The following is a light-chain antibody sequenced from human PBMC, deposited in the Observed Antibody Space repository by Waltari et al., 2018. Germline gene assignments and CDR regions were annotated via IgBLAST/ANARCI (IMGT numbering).Light chain of an antibody. CDR1: QILSNN. J-gene: IGKJ1*01. CDR2: GAS. CDR3: QQYNSWPLT. V-gene: IGKV3-15*01. Sequence: EIVMTQSAATLSVSPGERATLSCRASQILSNNLAWYQHKPGQAPRLLLYGASTRATGIPSRFSGSGSGTEFTLTISSMQSEDSAVYYCQQYNSWPLTFGQGTKVEIK.